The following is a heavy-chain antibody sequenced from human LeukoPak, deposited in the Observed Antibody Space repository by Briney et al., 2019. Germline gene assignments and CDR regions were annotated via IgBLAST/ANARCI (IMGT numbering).Heavy chain of an antibody. J-gene: IGHJ4*02. D-gene: IGHD4-17*01. Sequence: SETLSLTCTVSGGSISSYYWSWIRQPPGKGLEWIGDIYYSGSTNYNPSLKSRVTISVDTSKNQFSLKLSSVTAADTAVYYCARGYGDYDYWGQGTLVTVSS. CDR2: IYYSGST. CDR1: GGSISSYY. V-gene: IGHV4-59*01. CDR3: ARGYGDYDY.